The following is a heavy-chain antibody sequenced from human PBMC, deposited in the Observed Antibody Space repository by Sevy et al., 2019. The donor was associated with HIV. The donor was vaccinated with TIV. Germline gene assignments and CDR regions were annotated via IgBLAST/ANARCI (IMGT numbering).Heavy chain of an antibody. V-gene: IGHV3-30*18. CDR1: GFTFGSYD. J-gene: IGHJ6*02. D-gene: IGHD3-10*01. CDR2: ISFYGSNK. Sequence: GGSLRLSCAASGFTFGSYDMYWVRQTPGKGLEWVALISFYGSNKEYADSVKGRFTISRDNSKNTVYLQRGSLKPEDTAVYYCAKDAFEVRGVLSSRGMPTYYHAMDLWGQGTTVTVSS. CDR3: AKDAFEVRGVLSSRGMPTYYHAMDL.